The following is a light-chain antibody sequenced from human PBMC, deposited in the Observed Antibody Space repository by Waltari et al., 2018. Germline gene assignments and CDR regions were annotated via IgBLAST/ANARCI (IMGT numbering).Light chain of an antibody. CDR1: QSISNW. CDR3: QQYDNYWT. CDR2: KAS. J-gene: IGKJ1*01. Sequence: DIQMTQSPSTLSPSVGDRVTITCRASQSISNWLDWYQQKPGKAPKLLIYKASNVESGVPSRFSGSGSGTEFTLTISSLQPDDFATYYCQQYDNYWTFGQGTKVEI. V-gene: IGKV1-5*03.